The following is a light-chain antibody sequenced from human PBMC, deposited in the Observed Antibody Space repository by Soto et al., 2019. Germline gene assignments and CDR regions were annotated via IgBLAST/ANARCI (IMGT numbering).Light chain of an antibody. CDR1: SSDVGGYNY. Sequence: QSALTQPASVSGSPGQSITISCTGTSSDVGGYNYVSWYQQHPGKAPKLMIYDVTNRPSGVSNRFSGSNSGNTASLIISGLQAEDEADYYCSAYTTTTSLYVFGTGTKVTVL. V-gene: IGLV2-14*01. CDR3: SAYTTTTSLYV. J-gene: IGLJ1*01. CDR2: DVT.